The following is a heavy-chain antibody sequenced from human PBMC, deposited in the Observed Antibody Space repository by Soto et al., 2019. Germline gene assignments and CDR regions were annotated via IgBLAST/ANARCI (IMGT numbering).Heavy chain of an antibody. D-gene: IGHD5-18*01. V-gene: IGHV4-31*03. Sequence: SETLSLTCTVSGGSISSGGYYWSWIRQHPGKGLEWIGYIYYSGSTYYNPSLKSRVTISVDTSKNQFSLKLSSVTAADTAVYYCARDSDTAMVTGAFDIWGQGTMVT. J-gene: IGHJ3*02. CDR2: IYYSGST. CDR1: GGSISSGGYY. CDR3: ARDSDTAMVTGAFDI.